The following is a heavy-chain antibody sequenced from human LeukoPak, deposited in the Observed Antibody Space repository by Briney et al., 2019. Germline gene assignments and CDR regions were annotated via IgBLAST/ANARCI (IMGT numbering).Heavy chain of an antibody. J-gene: IGHJ6*03. V-gene: IGHV4-4*07. CDR1: GGSISSYY. Sequence: SETLSLTCTVSGGSISSYYWSWIRQPAVKGLEWIGRIYTSGSTNYNPSLKSRVTMSVDTSKNQFSLKLSSVTAADTAVYYCARVRGGNGGYYYYMDVWGKGTTVTVSS. CDR2: IYTSGST. CDR3: ARVRGGNGGYYYYMDV. D-gene: IGHD4-23*01.